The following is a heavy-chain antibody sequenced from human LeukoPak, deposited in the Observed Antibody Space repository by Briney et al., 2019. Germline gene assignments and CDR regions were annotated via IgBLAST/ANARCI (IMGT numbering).Heavy chain of an antibody. V-gene: IGHV3-7*01. CDR1: GFTFSSYW. Sequence: GGSLRLSCAASGFTFSSYWMSWVRQAPGKGLEWVANIKQDGSEKYYVDSVKGRFTISRDNAKNSLYLQMNSLRAEDTAVYYCARENIVVVSAKDAFDIWGQGTMVTVSS. CDR2: IKQDGSEK. J-gene: IGHJ3*02. CDR3: ARENIVVVSAKDAFDI. D-gene: IGHD2-2*01.